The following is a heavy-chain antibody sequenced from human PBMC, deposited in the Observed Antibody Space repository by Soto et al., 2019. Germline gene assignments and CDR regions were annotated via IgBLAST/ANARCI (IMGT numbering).Heavy chain of an antibody. D-gene: IGHD3-16*01. J-gene: IGHJ6*03. V-gene: IGHV4-34*01. CDR2: INLSGST. Sequence: WTWLRQPPGKGLEWIGEINLSGSTSYNSSLKSRVTISIDTSKNQFSLNLSSLTAADTAVYYCARGKFGFTYYYYYHLDVWGKGTTVTVSS. CDR3: ARGKFGFTYYYYYHLDV.